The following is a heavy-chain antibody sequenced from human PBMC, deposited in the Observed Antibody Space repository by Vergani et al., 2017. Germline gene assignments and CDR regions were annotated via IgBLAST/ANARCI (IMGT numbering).Heavy chain of an antibody. D-gene: IGHD3-9*01. V-gene: IGHV3-11*04. CDR2: ISSSGSTI. J-gene: IGHJ1*01. Sequence: QVQLVESGGGLVKPGGSLRLSCAAPGFTLCDYYMSWIRQAPGKGLEWVSYISSSGSTIYYADSVKGRFTISMDNAKNSPYLQMNSLRAEETAVYYCARAGVIYDVLTGYYIGPPGYGGQGTLVTVSS. CDR3: ARAGVIYDVLTGYYIGPPGY. CDR1: GFTLCDYY.